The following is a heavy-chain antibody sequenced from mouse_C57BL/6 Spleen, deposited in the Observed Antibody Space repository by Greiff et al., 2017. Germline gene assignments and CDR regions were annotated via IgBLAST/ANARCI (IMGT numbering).Heavy chain of an antibody. CDR3: ARGGFAY. Sequence: QVQLQQPGAELVMPGASVKLSCKASGYTFTSYWMHWVKQRPGQGLEWIGEIDPSDSYTNYNQKFKGKATLTVDKSSSTAYMQLSSLTSEESAVYYCARGGFAYWGQVTLVTVSA. J-gene: IGHJ3*01. CDR2: IDPSDSYT. CDR1: GYTFTSYW. V-gene: IGHV1-69*01.